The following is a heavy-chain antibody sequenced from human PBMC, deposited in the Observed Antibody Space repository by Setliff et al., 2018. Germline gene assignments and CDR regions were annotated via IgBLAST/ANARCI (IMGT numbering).Heavy chain of an antibody. V-gene: IGHV3-15*07. J-gene: IGHJ6*03. Sequence: GGSLRLSCAVSGFTFSKAWMNWVRQAPGKGLEWVGRIKRRSDGATIDYAAPMKGRFTISREDSEDTLYLQMNSLRTEDTAVYFCARVFCRRSCLVESYMDVWGTGTTVTVSS. CDR1: GFTFSKAW. CDR2: IKRRSDGATI. CDR3: ARVFCRRSCLVESYMDV. D-gene: IGHD3-16*01.